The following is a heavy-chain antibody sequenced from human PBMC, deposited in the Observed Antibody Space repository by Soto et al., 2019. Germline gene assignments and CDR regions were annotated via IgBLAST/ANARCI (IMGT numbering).Heavy chain of an antibody. V-gene: IGHV3-53*01. CDR2: IYSGGST. J-gene: IGHJ3*02. CDR3: AKDGGYSYGYDVFDI. D-gene: IGHD5-18*01. Sequence: HPGGSLRLSCAASGFTVSSNYMSWVRQAPGKGLEWVSVIYSGGSTYYADSVKGRFTISRDNSKNTLYLQMNSLRAEDTAVYYCAKDGGYSYGYDVFDIWGQGTRVPVSS. CDR1: GFTVSSNY.